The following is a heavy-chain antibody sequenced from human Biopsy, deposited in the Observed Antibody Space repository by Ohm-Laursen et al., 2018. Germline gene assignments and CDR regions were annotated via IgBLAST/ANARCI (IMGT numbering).Heavy chain of an antibody. CDR2: ILPSSDIT. Sequence: ASVKVSCKVSGGTLTSLDISWVRQAPGQGLEWVGGILPSSDITNYAQPLRSRATITADESTTTAYMELRSLKSEDTAVYYCARRRGADFDYWGQGTLVTVSS. CDR1: GGTLTSLD. CDR3: ARRRGADFDY. J-gene: IGHJ4*02. V-gene: IGHV1-69*13. D-gene: IGHD3-16*01.